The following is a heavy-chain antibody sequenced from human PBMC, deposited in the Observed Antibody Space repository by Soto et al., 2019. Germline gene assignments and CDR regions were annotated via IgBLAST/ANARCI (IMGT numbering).Heavy chain of an antibody. CDR1: GYTFSSSI. V-gene: IGHV1-18*04. CDR2: ISVYSGHT. Sequence: QVQLVQSGAEVKKPGASVTVSCKASGYTFSSSIISWVRQAPGQGLEWMGWISVYSGHTNYAPKFQGRVIVTTDTSTRTANMAPRSLRSDDTAVYYCATSPMAARYGNWFDRWGHGTLVTVSS. J-gene: IGHJ5*02. CDR3: ATSPMAARYGNWFDR. D-gene: IGHD5-18*01.